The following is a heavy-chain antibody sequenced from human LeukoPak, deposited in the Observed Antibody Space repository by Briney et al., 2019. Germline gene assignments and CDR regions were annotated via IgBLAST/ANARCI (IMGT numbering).Heavy chain of an antibody. CDR1: GFTFSTHG. Sequence: GGSLRLSCVASGFTFSTHGMNWVRQAPGKGLEWVSYISPSSGTIYYADSVKGRFTISRDNSKNTLYLQMNSLRAEDTAVYYCAKSPVVVTALFDYWGQGTLVTVSS. CDR3: AKSPVVVTALFDY. V-gene: IGHV3-48*01. D-gene: IGHD2-21*02. J-gene: IGHJ4*02. CDR2: ISPSSGTI.